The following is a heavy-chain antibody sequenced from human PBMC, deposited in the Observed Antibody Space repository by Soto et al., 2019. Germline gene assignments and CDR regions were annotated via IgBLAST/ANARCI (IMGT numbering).Heavy chain of an antibody. V-gene: IGHV3-74*01. CDR3: ARGYDFWSGYFFGY. CDR1: GFSFSDFW. CDR2: INSDGSVT. Sequence: EVHLVESGGGLVQPGGSLRLSCAASGFSFSDFWMYWVRQDLGKGLVWVSRINSDGSVTNYADSVKGRFTIARDNAKNTLYLQMNSLSAEDTAVYFCARGYDFWSGYFFGYWGQGTLVTVSS. D-gene: IGHD3-3*01. J-gene: IGHJ4*02.